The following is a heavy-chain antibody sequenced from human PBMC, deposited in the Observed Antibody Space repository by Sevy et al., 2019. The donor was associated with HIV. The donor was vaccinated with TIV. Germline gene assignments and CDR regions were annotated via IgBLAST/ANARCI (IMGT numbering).Heavy chain of an antibody. D-gene: IGHD3-10*01. V-gene: IGHV3-48*03. CDR1: GFIFSTYE. CDR2: ITSSGSTI. J-gene: IGHJ4*02. CDR3: ARARDYCTSPGPYYFDS. Sequence: GGSLRLSCTASGFIFSTYEMNWVRQAPGKGLEWVSYITSSGSTIYYADFVKGRFTISRDNAKNSLYLQMNSLRAEDTAVFYCARARDYCTSPGPYYFDSWGQGTLVTVSS.